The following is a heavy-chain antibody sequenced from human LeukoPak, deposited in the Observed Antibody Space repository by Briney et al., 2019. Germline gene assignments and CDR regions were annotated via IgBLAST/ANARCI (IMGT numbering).Heavy chain of an antibody. CDR2: ISSSSSYI. D-gene: IGHD5-18*01. CDR1: GFTFDDYG. Sequence: GGSLRLSCAASGFTFDDYGMSWVRQAPGKGLEWVSCISSSSSYIYYADSVKGRFTISRDNAKNSLYLQMNSLRAEDTAVYYCATSPVYSYGHPYYFDYWGQGTLVTVSS. J-gene: IGHJ4*02. CDR3: ATSPVYSYGHPYYFDY. V-gene: IGHV3-21*01.